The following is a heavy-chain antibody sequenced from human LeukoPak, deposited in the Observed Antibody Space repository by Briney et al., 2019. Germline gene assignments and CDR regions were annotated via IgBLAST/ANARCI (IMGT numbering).Heavy chain of an antibody. CDR3: ARTQDPSVIRGY. V-gene: IGHV5-51*01. J-gene: IGHJ4*02. CDR1: GYSFVDYW. Sequence: GESLKISCKGSGYSFVDYWIGWVRQMPGKGPEWMGIIFPHDSDIKYSPSFQGQVTFSVDKSISTAYVQWSSLKASDTAMYYCARTQDPSVIRGYWGQGTLVTVSS. D-gene: IGHD5/OR15-5a*01. CDR2: IFPHDSDI.